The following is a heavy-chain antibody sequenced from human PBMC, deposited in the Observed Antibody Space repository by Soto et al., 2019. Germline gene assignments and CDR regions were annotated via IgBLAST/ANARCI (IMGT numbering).Heavy chain of an antibody. CDR1: GYTFTGYY. CDR3: ARGGIAVAGQGGTYYYYGMDV. CDR2: INPNSGGT. Sequence: VKVSCKASGYTFTGYYMHWVRQAPGQGLEWMGWINPNSGGTNYAQKFQGWVTMTRDTSISTAYMELSRLRSDDTAVYYCARGGIAVAGQGGTYYYYGMDVWGQGTTVTVSS. V-gene: IGHV1-2*04. D-gene: IGHD6-19*01. J-gene: IGHJ6*02.